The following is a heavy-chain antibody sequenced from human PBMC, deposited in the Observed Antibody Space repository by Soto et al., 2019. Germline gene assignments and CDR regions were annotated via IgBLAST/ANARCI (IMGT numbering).Heavy chain of an antibody. CDR2: IYQSGGT. J-gene: IGHJ5*02. D-gene: IGHD6-19*01. V-gene: IGHV4-30-2*01. Sequence: PSETLSLTCNMSGDAYSISTYSWSWIRQPPGKALQWIGFIYQSGGTYYNPSLASRVSISLDRSNNQCSLKLKSVTAADTAVYFCAGMPYTSGLRFDPWGPGTLVTV. CDR1: GDAYSISTYS. CDR3: AGMPYTSGLRFDP.